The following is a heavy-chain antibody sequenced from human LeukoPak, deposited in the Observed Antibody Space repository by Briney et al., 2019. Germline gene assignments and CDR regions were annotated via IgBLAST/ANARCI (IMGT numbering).Heavy chain of an antibody. CDR2: ISYDGSNK. D-gene: IGHD2-2*01. CDR1: GFTFSSYG. J-gene: IGHJ6*02. V-gene: IGHV3-30*18. CDR3: VNDDCSSTSCYGEDYYYGMDV. Sequence: PGGSLRLSCAASGFTFSSYGMHWVRQAPGKGLEWVAVISYDGSNKYYADSVKGRFTISRDNSKNTLYLQMNSLRAEDTAVYYCVNDDCSSTSCYGEDYYYGMDVWGQGTTVTVSS.